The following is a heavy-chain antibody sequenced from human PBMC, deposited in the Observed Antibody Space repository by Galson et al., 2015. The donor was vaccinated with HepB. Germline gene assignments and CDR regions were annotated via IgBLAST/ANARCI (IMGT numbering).Heavy chain of an antibody. V-gene: IGHV1-24*01. D-gene: IGHD4-11*01. CDR1: GYTLTELS. CDR2: FDPEDGET. Sequence: SVKVSCKVSGYTLTELSMHWVRQAPGKGLEWMGGFDPEDGETIYAQKFQGRVTMTEDTSTDTAYMELSSLRSEDTAVYYCATADQTVADYDYYGMDVWGQGTTVTVSS. CDR3: ATADQTVADYDYYGMDV. J-gene: IGHJ6*02.